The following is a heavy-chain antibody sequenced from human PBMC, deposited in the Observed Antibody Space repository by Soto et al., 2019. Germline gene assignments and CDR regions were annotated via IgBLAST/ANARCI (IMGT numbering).Heavy chain of an antibody. J-gene: IGHJ3*02. V-gene: IGHV3-23*01. Sequence: AGGSLRLSCAASGFTFSSYAMSWVRQAPGKGLEWVSAISGSGGSTYYADSVKGRFTISRDNSKNTLYLQMNSLRAEDTAVYYCARDLLREDWGSGNVFDSWGQGTMVTVSS. D-gene: IGHD7-27*01. CDR1: GFTFSSYA. CDR2: ISGSGGST. CDR3: ARDLLREDWGSGNVFDS.